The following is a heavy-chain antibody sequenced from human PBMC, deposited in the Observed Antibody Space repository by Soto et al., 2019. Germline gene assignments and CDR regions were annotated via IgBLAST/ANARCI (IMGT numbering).Heavy chain of an antibody. CDR2: ISGSGGST. D-gene: IGHD3-22*01. CDR1: GFTFSSYA. Sequence: GGSLRLSCAASGFTFSSYAMSWVRQAPGKGLEWVSAISGSGGSTYYADSVKGRFTISRDNSKNTLYLQMNSLRAEDMAVYYCAKALNYDSSGYYYYFDYWGQGTLVTVSS. CDR3: AKALNYDSSGYYYYFDY. V-gene: IGHV3-23*01. J-gene: IGHJ4*02.